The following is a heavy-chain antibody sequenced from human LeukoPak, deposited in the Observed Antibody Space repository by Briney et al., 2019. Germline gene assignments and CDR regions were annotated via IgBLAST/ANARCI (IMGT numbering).Heavy chain of an antibody. D-gene: IGHD6-19*01. Sequence: GGSLRLSCAASGFTFSSYAMSWVRQAPGKGLEWVSAISGSGGSTYYADSVKGRFTISRDNSKNTLHLQMNSLRAEDTAVYYCAKGQWLVEGFDYWGQGTLVTVSS. CDR1: GFTFSSYA. CDR2: ISGSGGST. CDR3: AKGQWLVEGFDY. V-gene: IGHV3-23*01. J-gene: IGHJ4*02.